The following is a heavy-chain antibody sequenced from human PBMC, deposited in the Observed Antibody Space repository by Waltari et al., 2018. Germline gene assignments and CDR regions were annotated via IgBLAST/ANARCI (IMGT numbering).Heavy chain of an antibody. D-gene: IGHD1-1*01. V-gene: IGHV5-51*03. Sequence: EVQLVQSGAEGKKPGGALEVSWKGSGISFNSYLIGRVRQMPGKGLEWMGIIYPGDSDTRYSPSFQGQVTISADKSISTAYLQWSSLKASDTAMYYCARRVHVGGFDYWGQGTLVTVSS. CDR2: IYPGDSDT. CDR3: ARRVHVGGFDY. J-gene: IGHJ4*02. CDR1: GISFNSYL.